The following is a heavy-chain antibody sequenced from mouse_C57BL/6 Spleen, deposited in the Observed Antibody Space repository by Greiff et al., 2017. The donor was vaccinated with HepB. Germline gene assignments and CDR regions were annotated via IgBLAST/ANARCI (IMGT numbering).Heavy chain of an antibody. V-gene: IGHV14-2*01. J-gene: IGHJ2*01. CDR2: IDPEDGET. CDR1: GFNIKDYY. D-gene: IGHD2-5*01. Sequence: EVKLVESGAELVKPGASVKLSCTASGFNIKDYYMHWVKQRTEQGLEWIGRIDPEDGETKYAPKFQGKATITADTSSNTAYLQLSSLTSEDTAVYYCTRGGAYYSNYFFIDYWGQGTTLTVSS. CDR3: TRGGAYYSNYFFIDY.